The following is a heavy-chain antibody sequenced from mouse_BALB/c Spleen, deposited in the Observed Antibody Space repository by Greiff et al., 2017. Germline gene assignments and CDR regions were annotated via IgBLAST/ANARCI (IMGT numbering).Heavy chain of an antibody. V-gene: IGHV5-9-4*01. D-gene: IGHD6-1*01. CDR2: ISSGGSYT. CDR3: ARANLYYFDY. J-gene: IGHJ2*01. CDR1: GFTFSSYA. Sequence: EVQLVESGGGLVKPGGSLKLSCAASGFTFSSYAMSWVRQSPEKRLEWVAEISSGGSYTYYPDTVTGRFTISRDNAKNTLYLEMSSLRSEDTAMYYCARANLYYFDYWGQGTTLTVSS.